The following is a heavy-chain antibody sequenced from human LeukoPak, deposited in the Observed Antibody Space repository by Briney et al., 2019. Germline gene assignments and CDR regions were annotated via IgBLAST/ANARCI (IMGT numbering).Heavy chain of an antibody. D-gene: IGHD2-15*01. CDR1: GFTFSRYS. CDR2: ISSSSSTI. J-gene: IGHJ4*02. Sequence: GGSLRLSCAASGFTFSRYSLNWVRQAPGKGLEWVSYISSSSSTIYYADSVKGRFTISRDNAKNSLYLQMNSLRPEDTAVYYCAKEFSWYRFDYWGQGILVTVSP. V-gene: IGHV3-48*01. CDR3: AKEFSWYRFDY.